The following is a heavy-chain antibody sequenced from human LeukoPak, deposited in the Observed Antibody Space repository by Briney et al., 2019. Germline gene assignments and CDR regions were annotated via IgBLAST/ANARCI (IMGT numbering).Heavy chain of an antibody. CDR1: GYTFTGYY. CDR2: INPNSGGT. CDR3: ARDPGGYNWNYVDY. Sequence: EASVKVCCKASGYTFTGYYMHWVRQAPGQGLEWMGWINPNSGGTNYAQKFQGRVTMTRDTSISTAYMELSRLRSDDTAVYYCARDPGGYNWNYVDYWGQGTLVSVSS. J-gene: IGHJ4*02. D-gene: IGHD1-20*01. V-gene: IGHV1-2*02.